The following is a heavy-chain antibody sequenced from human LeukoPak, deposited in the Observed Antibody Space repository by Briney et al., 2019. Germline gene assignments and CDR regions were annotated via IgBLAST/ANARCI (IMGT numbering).Heavy chain of an antibody. V-gene: IGHV1-46*01. D-gene: IGHD6-6*01. Sequence: ASVKVSCKASGYTFTSYYMHWVRQAPGQGLEWMGIINPSGGSTSYAQKFQGRVTMTRDTSTSTVYMELNSLRSEHTAVYYCARGRSIAARPGYFQHWGQGTLVTVSS. CDR1: GYTFTSYY. J-gene: IGHJ1*01. CDR3: ARGRSIAARPGYFQH. CDR2: INPSGGST.